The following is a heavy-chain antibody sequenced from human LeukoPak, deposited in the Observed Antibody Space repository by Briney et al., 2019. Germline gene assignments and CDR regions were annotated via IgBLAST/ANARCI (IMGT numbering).Heavy chain of an antibody. V-gene: IGHV4-59*01. D-gene: IGHD2-2*01. Sequence: SETLSLTCTVSGRSISSYYWSWIRQPPGKGLEWIGYIYYSGSTNYNPSLKSRVTISVDTSKNQFSLKLSSVTAADTAVYYCAREVVPNWFDPWGQGTLVTVSS. J-gene: IGHJ5*02. CDR2: IYYSGST. CDR3: AREVVPNWFDP. CDR1: GRSISSYY.